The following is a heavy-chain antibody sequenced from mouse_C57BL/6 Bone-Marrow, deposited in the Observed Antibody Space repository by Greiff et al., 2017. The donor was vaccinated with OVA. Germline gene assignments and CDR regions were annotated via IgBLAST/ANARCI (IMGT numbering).Heavy chain of an antibody. CDR3: ARGAYCECDGFAY. CDR2: IRYDGSN. D-gene: IGHD2-4*01. J-gene: IGHJ3*01. Sequence: EVKLQESGPGLVKPSQSLSLTCSVTGYSITSGYYWNWIRQFPGNKLEWMGYIRYDGSNNYNQYLKNRIAITPDTSKNQFYLKLNSVTTEDTGTYYRARGAYCECDGFAYWGQGTLVTVPA. V-gene: IGHV3-6*01. CDR1: GYSITSGYY.